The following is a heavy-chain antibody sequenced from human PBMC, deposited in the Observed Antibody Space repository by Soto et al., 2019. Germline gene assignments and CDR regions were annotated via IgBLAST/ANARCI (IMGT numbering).Heavy chain of an antibody. CDR2: ISAYNGNT. V-gene: IGHV1-18*01. D-gene: IGHD2-21*02. Sequence: QVQLVQSGAEVKKPGASVKVSCKASGYTFTSYGISWVRQAPGQGLEWMGWISAYNGNTNYAQQLQGRVTMTTDTSTSTAYMELRSLRADDTGVYYCAMEHCGGDCYGYDGMDVLGQGTTVTVSS. J-gene: IGHJ6*02. CDR3: AMEHCGGDCYGYDGMDV. CDR1: GYTFTSYG.